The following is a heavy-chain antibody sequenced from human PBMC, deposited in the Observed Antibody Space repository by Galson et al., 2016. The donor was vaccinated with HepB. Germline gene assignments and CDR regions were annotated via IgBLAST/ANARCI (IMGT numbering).Heavy chain of an antibody. Sequence: EPLSLTCTVSGGSVTSGQHYWSWVRQPPGKGLEWIGYIYYSGSTYYNPSLESRVSISLDTSKNQFSVKLSSVAAADTAIYFCTREGYSYGHVDSWGQGTLVTVSS. CDR2: IYYSGST. CDR3: TREGYSYGHVDS. D-gene: IGHD5-18*01. J-gene: IGHJ5*01. CDR1: GGSVTSGQHY. V-gene: IGHV4-61*01.